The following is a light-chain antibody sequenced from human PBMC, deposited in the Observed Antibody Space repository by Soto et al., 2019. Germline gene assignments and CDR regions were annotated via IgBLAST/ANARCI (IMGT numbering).Light chain of an antibody. V-gene: IGKV1-27*01. CDR3: QQYTSVPV. CDR2: AAS. Sequence: DIPMTQSPTSLSASVGDRVTITCRASQGIRNFVAWYQQKPGRPPKLLIYAASTLQSGVTSRFSGSGSGTAFPLAINSLQPDDVATYSCQQYTSVPVFGPGTKV. CDR1: QGIRNF. J-gene: IGKJ3*01.